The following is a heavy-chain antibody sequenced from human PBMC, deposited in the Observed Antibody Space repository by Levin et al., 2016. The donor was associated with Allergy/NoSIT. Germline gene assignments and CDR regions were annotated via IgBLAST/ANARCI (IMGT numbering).Heavy chain of an antibody. D-gene: IGHD6-19*01. CDR1: GGSFSGYY. V-gene: IGHV4-34*01. J-gene: IGHJ4*02. CDR2: INHSGST. CDR3: ARGSGWYVY. Sequence: SETLSLTCAVYGGSFSGYYWSWIRQPPGKGLEWIGEINHSGSTNYNPPLKSRVTISVDTSKNQFSLKLSSVTAADTAVYYCARGSGWYVYWGQGTLVTVSS.